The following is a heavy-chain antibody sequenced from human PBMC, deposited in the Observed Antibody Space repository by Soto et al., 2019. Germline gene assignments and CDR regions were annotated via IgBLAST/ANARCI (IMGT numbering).Heavy chain of an antibody. J-gene: IGHJ4*02. CDR1: GFTFSSFW. V-gene: IGHV3-74*01. D-gene: IGHD3-10*02. CDR2: INGDGSRT. CDR3: ASVRDTYVFTTAAY. Sequence: EVRLVESGGGLVQSGGSLRLSCVASGFTFSSFWMHWVRQVPGKGLVWVSRINGDGSRTSYADSVKGRFTMSIDNARHSLYLPMPSLRAEGPATSFCASVRDTYVFTTAAYWGPGTLVSVSS.